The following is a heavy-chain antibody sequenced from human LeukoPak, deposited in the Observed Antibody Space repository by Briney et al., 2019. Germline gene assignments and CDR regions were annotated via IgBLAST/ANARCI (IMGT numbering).Heavy chain of an antibody. Sequence: ASVRVSCKASGYTFTNYDVNWVRQATGQGLEWMGWMNPNSGYTGHAQKFQGRVTMTRNTSISTAYMELSSLRSEDTAVYYCARGPAASHRNWFDPWGQGTLVTVSS. D-gene: IGHD2-15*01. CDR2: MNPNSGYT. CDR1: GYTFTNYD. J-gene: IGHJ5*02. CDR3: ARGPAASHRNWFDP. V-gene: IGHV1-8*01.